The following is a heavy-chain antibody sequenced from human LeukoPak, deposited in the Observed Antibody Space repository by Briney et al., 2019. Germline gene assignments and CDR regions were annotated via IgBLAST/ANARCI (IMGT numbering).Heavy chain of an antibody. CDR1: GFTFSSYS. J-gene: IGHJ4*02. V-gene: IGHV3-15*01. Sequence: GGSLRLSCAASGFTFSSYSMNWVRQAPGKGLEWVGRIKSKTDGGTTDYAAPVKGRFTISRDDSKNTLYLQMNSLKTEDTAVYYCTTDRDDILTGYFFDYWGQGTLVTVSS. CDR2: IKSKTDGGTT. CDR3: TTDRDDILTGYFFDY. D-gene: IGHD3-9*01.